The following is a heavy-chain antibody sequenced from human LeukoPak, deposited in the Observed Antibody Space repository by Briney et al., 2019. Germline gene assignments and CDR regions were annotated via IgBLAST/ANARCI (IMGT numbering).Heavy chain of an antibody. D-gene: IGHD6-13*01. CDR2: ISSSSSYI. CDR3: AKDPDSSSWYGDYFDY. Sequence: GGSLRLSCAASGLTFCSYIMNWDRHAPVMRILWVSPISSSSSYIYYADSVKGRFNISRDNAKNSLYLQMNSLRAEDTALYYCAKDPDSSSWYGDYFDYWGQGTLVTVSS. CDR1: GLTFCSYI. J-gene: IGHJ4*02. V-gene: IGHV3-21*04.